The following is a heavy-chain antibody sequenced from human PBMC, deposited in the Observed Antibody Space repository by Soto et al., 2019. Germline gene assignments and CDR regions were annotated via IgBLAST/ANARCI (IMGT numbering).Heavy chain of an antibody. CDR3: ARRYSNSGDGFDY. J-gene: IGHJ4*02. V-gene: IGHV4-31*03. CDR1: GGSISSGGYY. CDR2: IYYSGST. Sequence: PSETLSLTCTVSGGSISSGGYYWSWIRQHPGKGLEWIGYIYYSGSTYYNPSLKSRVTISIDTSKNQFSLKLSSVTAADTAVYYCARRYSNSGDGFDYWGQGTLVTVSS. D-gene: IGHD4-4*01.